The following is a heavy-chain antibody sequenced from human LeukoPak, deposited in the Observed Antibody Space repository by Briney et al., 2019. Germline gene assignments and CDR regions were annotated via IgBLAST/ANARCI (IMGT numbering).Heavy chain of an antibody. CDR1: GFTFSSYG. V-gene: IGHV3-33*06. CDR2: IWYDGSNK. D-gene: IGHD5-18*01. Sequence: GRSLRLSCAASGFTFSSYGMHWVRQAPGKGLEWVAVIWYDGSNKYYADSVKGRFTTSRDNSKNTLYLQMNSLRAEDTAVYYCAKDLAIQLWLHPDYWGQGTLVTVSS. J-gene: IGHJ4*02. CDR3: AKDLAIQLWLHPDY.